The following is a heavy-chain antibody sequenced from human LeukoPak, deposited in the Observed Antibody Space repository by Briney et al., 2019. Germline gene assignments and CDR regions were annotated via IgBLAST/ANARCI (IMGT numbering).Heavy chain of an antibody. CDR2: VHLDGRT. D-gene: IGHD2-8*02. V-gene: IGHV4-4*03. Sequence: PPGTLSLTCGVSGGSVINTNWWTWVRQPPGKGLEWIGEVHLDGRTNYNPSLESRLTMSVDVSENQVSLKLTSVTAADTAVYYCARARGSVAWWKGAFDIWGQGKVHTVSS. CDR1: GGSVINTNW. CDR3: ARARGSVAWWKGAFDI. J-gene: IGHJ3*02.